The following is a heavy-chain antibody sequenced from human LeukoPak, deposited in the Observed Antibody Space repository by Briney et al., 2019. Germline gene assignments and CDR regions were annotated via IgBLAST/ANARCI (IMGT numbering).Heavy chain of an antibody. D-gene: IGHD1-14*01. V-gene: IGHV1-2*02. CDR3: ARDTEGDYYGMDV. Sequence: ASVKVSCKASGYRFIDYFIHWVRQAPGQGPECMGWINPNTGDTKYVQRFQGRVTMTRDTSSSTAYMELSGLNSDDTAMYYCARDTEGDYYGMDVWGQGTTVTVSS. CDR1: GYRFIDYF. J-gene: IGHJ6*02. CDR2: INPNTGDT.